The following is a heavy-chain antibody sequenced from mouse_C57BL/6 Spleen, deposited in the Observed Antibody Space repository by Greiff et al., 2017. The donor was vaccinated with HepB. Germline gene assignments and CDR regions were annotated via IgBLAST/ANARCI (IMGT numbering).Heavy chain of an antibody. J-gene: IGHJ4*01. CDR3: ASQMIYYDYDGYAMDY. D-gene: IGHD2-4*01. Sequence: VQLQQSGPVLVKPGASVKMSCKASGYTFTDYYMNWVKQSHGKSLEWIGVINPYNGGTSYNQKFKGKATLTVDKSSSTAYMELNSLTSEDSAVYYCASQMIYYDYDGYAMDYWGQGTSVTVSS. V-gene: IGHV1-19*01. CDR2: INPYNGGT. CDR1: GYTFTDYY.